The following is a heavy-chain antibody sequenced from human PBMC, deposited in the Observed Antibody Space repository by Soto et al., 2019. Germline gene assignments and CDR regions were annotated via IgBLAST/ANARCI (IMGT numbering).Heavy chain of an antibody. CDR1: GFTFSSYA. D-gene: IGHD2-15*01. J-gene: IGHJ4*02. CDR2: ISYDGSNK. V-gene: IGHV3-30-3*01. CDR3: ARDLKRIVVVVAATPGY. Sequence: QVQLVESGGGVVQPGRSLRLSCAASGFTFSSYAMHWVRQAPGKGLEWVAVISYDGSNKYYADSVKGRFTISRDNYKNTLYLQMNSLRAEDTAVYYCARDLKRIVVVVAATPGYWGQGTLVTVSS.